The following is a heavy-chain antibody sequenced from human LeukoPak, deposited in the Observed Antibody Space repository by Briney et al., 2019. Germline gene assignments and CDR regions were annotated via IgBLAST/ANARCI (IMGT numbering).Heavy chain of an antibody. CDR1: GYTFTCYY. Sequence: GASVKVSCKASGYTFTCYYMDWVRQAPGQGLEWMGWINTNSGGRNYAQKVQGRGSMTTDTSTSTAYMELRSLRSDDPAVYYCARSGYSSSRDWFDPWGQGTLLTVSS. CDR2: INTNSGGR. V-gene: IGHV1-2*02. J-gene: IGHJ5*02. D-gene: IGHD6-19*01. CDR3: ARSGYSSSRDWFDP.